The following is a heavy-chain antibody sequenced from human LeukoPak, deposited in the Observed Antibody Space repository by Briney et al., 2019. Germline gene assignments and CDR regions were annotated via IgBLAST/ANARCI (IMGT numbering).Heavy chain of an antibody. D-gene: IGHD1-1*01. CDR3: ARGKWGTTYGY. J-gene: IGHJ4*02. CDR1: GGSISSYY. Sequence: PSETLSLTCTVSGGSISSYYWSWIRQPPGKGLEWIGYIYYSGSTNYNPSLKSRVTISVDTSKNQFSLKLSSVTAADTAVYYCARGKWGTTYGYWGQGTLVTVSS. CDR2: IYYSGST. V-gene: IGHV4-59*01.